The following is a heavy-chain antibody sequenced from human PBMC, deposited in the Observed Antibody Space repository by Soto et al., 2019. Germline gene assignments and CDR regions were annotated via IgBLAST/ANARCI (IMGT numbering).Heavy chain of an antibody. V-gene: IGHV1-18*01. CDR1: GYTFTSYG. CDR2: ISAHNGNT. CDR3: ATVRDIVVVVADDDAFDI. Sequence: ASVKVSCKASGYTFTSYGISWVRQAPGQGLEWMGWISAHNGNTNYAQKLQGRVTMTTDTSTDTAYMELSSLRSEDTAVYYCATVRDIVVVVADDDAFDIWGQGTMVTVS. D-gene: IGHD2-15*01. J-gene: IGHJ3*02.